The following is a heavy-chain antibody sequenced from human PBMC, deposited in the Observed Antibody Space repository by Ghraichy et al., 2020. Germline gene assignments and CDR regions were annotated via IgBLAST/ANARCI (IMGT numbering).Heavy chain of an antibody. V-gene: IGHV4-59*01. CDR3: ARDLSFGYCSGGSCYSGAFDI. CDR1: GGSISSYY. D-gene: IGHD2-15*01. Sequence: SETLSLTCTVSGGSISSYYWSWIRQPPGKGLEWIGYIYYSGSTNYNPSLKSRVTISVDTSKNQFSLKLSSVTAADTAVYYCARDLSFGYCSGGSCYSGAFDIWGQGTMVTVSS. J-gene: IGHJ3*02. CDR2: IYYSGST.